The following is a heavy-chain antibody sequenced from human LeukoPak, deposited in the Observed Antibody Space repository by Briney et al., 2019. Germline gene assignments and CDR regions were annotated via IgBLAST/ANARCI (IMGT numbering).Heavy chain of an antibody. J-gene: IGHJ4*01. CDR1: GYTFTSYY. CDR2: INPSGGST. D-gene: IGHD6-19*01. CDR3: ARDYSSGYFDY. V-gene: IGHV1-46*01. Sequence: LRASVKVSCKASGYTFTSYYMHWVRQAPGQGLEWMGIINPSGGSTSYAQKFQGRVTMTRDMSTSTVYMELSSLRSEDTAVYYCARDYSSGYFDYWGQEPWSPSPQ.